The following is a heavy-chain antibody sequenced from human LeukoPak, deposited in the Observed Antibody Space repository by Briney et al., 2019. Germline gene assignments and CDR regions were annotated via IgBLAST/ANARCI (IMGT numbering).Heavy chain of an antibody. V-gene: IGHV3-30*18. Sequence: GGSLRLSCAASGFTFSSYGMHWVRQAPGKGLEWVAVISYDGSNKYYADSVKGRFTISRDNSKNTLYLQMNSLRAEDTAVYYCAKDRAPQLYLFYYGMDVWGQGTTVTVSS. CDR1: GFTFSSYG. D-gene: IGHD2-2*01. J-gene: IGHJ6*02. CDR2: ISYDGSNK. CDR3: AKDRAPQLYLFYYGMDV.